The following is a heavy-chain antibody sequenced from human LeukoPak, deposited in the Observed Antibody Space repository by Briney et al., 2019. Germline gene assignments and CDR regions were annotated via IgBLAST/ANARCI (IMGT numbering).Heavy chain of an antibody. J-gene: IGHJ6*03. D-gene: IGHD2-2*01. V-gene: IGHV4-30-4*08. CDR3: ARDPLGYCSSTSCYHCYMDV. CDR1: GGSISSGDYY. CDR2: IYYSGST. Sequence: PSQTLSLTCTVSGGSISSGDYYWSWIRQPPGKGLEWIGYIYYSGSTYYNPSLKSRVTISVGTSKNQFSLKLSSVTAADTAVYYCARDPLGYCSSTSCYHCYMDVWGKGTTVTVSS.